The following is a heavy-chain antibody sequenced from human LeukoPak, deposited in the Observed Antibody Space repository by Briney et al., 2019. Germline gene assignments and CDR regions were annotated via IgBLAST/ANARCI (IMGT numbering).Heavy chain of an antibody. D-gene: IGHD2-2*01. Sequence: TSETLSLTCTVSGGSISSSGYYWSWIRQHPGKGLEWIGYIYYSGSTYYNPSLKSRVTISVDTSKNQFSLKLSSVTAADTAVYYCARDTSNDMTAYYYGMDVWGQGTTVTVSS. J-gene: IGHJ6*02. CDR1: GGSISSSGYY. CDR2: IYYSGST. V-gene: IGHV4-31*03. CDR3: ARDTSNDMTAYYYGMDV.